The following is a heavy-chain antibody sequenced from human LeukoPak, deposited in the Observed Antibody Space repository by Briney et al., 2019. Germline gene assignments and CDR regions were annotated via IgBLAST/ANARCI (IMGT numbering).Heavy chain of an antibody. D-gene: IGHD2-2*01. Sequence: ASVRVSCKVSGYSLTGLSKYWVRQAPGKGLEWMGGFDLDGGETVYAHKFEGRVTMTEDTSTDTVYMELSSLRSDDTAVYFCAMGDPYQLLEEWGQGTRVTVSS. CDR1: GYSLTGLS. V-gene: IGHV1-24*01. J-gene: IGHJ4*02. CDR2: FDLDGGET. CDR3: AMGDPYQLLEE.